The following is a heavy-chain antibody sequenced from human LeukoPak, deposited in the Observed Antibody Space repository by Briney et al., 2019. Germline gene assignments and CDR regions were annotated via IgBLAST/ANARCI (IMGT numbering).Heavy chain of an antibody. D-gene: IGHD2-15*01. CDR1: GFTFSSYD. J-gene: IGHJ4*01. V-gene: IGHV3-13*04. Sequence: GGSLRLSCVASGFTFSSYDMHWVRQATGKGLEWVSAIGTTGNTYYADSVKGRFTISRDDSKNTLFLQMDSLRGEDTAIYYCAKVHGWGRQLGYYFDYWGHETLVTVSS. CDR3: AKVHGWGRQLGYYFDY. CDR2: IGTTGNT.